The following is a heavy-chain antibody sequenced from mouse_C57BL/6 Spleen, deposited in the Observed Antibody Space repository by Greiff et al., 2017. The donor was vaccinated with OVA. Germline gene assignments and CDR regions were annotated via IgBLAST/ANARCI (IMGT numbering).Heavy chain of an antibody. CDR1: GYTFTSYG. D-gene: IGHD4-1*01. CDR3: ARWDWDDFDY. Sequence: QVQLKQSGAELARPGASVKLSCKASGYTFTSYGISWVKQRTGQGLEWIGEIYPRSGNTYYNEKFKGKATLTADKSSSTAYMELRSLTSEDSAVYFCARWDWDDFDYWGQGTTLTVSS. V-gene: IGHV1-81*01. CDR2: IYPRSGNT. J-gene: IGHJ2*01.